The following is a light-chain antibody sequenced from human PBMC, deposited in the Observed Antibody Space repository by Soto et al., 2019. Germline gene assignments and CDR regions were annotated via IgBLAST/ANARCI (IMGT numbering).Light chain of an antibody. Sequence: QSVLTQPASVSGSPGQSITISCTGTSSDVGRYNYVSWYQQRPGKAPKLMIYEVTDWPSGASNRFSGSKSGNTSSLTISGLQTEDEDDYYCSSYTSSNTLVFGGGTKLTVL. CDR1: SSDVGRYNY. V-gene: IGLV2-14*01. CDR2: EVT. J-gene: IGLJ2*01. CDR3: SSYTSSNTLV.